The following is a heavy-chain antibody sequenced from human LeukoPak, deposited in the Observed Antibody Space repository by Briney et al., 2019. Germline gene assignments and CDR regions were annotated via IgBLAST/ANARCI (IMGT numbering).Heavy chain of an antibody. V-gene: IGHV3-48*04. D-gene: IGHD3-10*02. CDR2: ISSSGSTI. CDR3: AELGITMIGGV. J-gene: IGHJ6*04. CDR1: GFTFGSYG. Sequence: GGSLRLSCTASGFTFGSYGMSWVRQAPGKGLEWVSYISSSGSTIYYADSVKGRFTISRDNAKNSLYLQMNSLRAEDTAVYYCAELGITMIGGVWGKGTTVTISS.